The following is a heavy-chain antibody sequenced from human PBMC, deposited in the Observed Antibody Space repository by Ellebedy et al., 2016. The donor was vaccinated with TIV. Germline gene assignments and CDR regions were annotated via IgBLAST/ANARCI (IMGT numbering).Heavy chain of an antibody. D-gene: IGHD6-13*01. CDR2: ISYDGRNK. CDR3: AKDRHPFNTTWYHNYFDY. V-gene: IGHV3-30*18. CDR1: GFSFETYG. Sequence: GESLKISCGGSGFSFETYGMHWVRQTPGKGLEWVAAISYDGRNKYYADSVKGRFTVSRDNFKNTLFLQMDSLRAEDTSIYHCAKDRHPFNTTWYHNYFDYWGQGTLVTVSS. J-gene: IGHJ4*02.